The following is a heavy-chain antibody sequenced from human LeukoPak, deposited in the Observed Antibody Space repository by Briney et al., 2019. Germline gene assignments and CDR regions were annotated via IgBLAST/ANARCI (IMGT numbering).Heavy chain of an antibody. V-gene: IGHV1-2*06. J-gene: IGHJ6*02. CDR1: GYTFTGYY. CDR2: INPNSGVT. CDR3: ARERVPPTYYDFWSGYYNYYYGMDV. D-gene: IGHD3-3*01. Sequence: GASVKVSCKASGYTFTGYYMHWVRQAPGQGLEWMGRINPNSGVTNYAQKLQGRVTMTRDTSISTAYMELSRLRSDDTAVYYCARERVPPTYYDFWSGYYNYYYGMDVWGQGTTVTVSS.